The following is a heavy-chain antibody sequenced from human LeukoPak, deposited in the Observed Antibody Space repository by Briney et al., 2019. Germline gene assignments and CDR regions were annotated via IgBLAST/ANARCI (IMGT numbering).Heavy chain of an antibody. Sequence: SVKVSCKASGGTFSSYAISWVRQALGQGLEWMGGIIPIFGTANYAQKFQGRVTITTDESTSTAYMELSSLRSEDTAVYYCARVEYSYGPGGYYYYYMDVWGKGTTVTVSS. D-gene: IGHD5-18*01. CDR3: ARVEYSYGPGGYYYYYMDV. CDR1: GGTFSSYA. CDR2: IIPIFGTA. J-gene: IGHJ6*03. V-gene: IGHV1-69*05.